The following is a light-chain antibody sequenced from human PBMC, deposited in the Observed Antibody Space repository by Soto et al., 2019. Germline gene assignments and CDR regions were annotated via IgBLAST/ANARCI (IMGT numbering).Light chain of an antibody. CDR3: QHYRT. CDR2: GAS. V-gene: IGKV3-15*01. J-gene: IGKJ1*01. Sequence: EIVMTQSPATLSVSPGERATLSCRASQSVSSNLAWYQQKPGQAPRLLIYGASTRATGIPARFSGSGSGTECTLTISSLQSEDFAVYYCQHYRTFGQGTRVDIK. CDR1: QSVSSN.